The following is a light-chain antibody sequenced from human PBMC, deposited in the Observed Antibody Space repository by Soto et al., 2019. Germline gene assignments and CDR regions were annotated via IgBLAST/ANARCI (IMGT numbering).Light chain of an antibody. V-gene: IGKV1D-12*01. CDR2: ATS. CDR3: QQVKSFPYT. Sequence: DIQMTQSPSSVSASVGDRVTITCRASQDINSWLAWYQQKPGKAPTLLIYATSTLQTGVPLRFSGSGSGADFILTISSLQPEDFATYYCQQVKSFPYTFGQGTKLEIK. J-gene: IGKJ2*01. CDR1: QDINSW.